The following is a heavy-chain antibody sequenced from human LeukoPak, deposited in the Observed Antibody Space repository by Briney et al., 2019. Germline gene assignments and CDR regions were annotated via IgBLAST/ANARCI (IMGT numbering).Heavy chain of an antibody. CDR1: GGTFSSYA. J-gene: IGHJ6*02. Sequence: SVKVSCKASGGTFSSYAISWVRQAPGQGLEWMGGIIPIFGTANYAQKFQGRVTITADESTSTAHMKLSSLRSEDTAVYYCARDQGSYGNYYGMDVWGQGTTVIVSS. D-gene: IGHD5-18*01. V-gene: IGHV1-69*01. CDR3: ARDQGSYGNYYGMDV. CDR2: IIPIFGTA.